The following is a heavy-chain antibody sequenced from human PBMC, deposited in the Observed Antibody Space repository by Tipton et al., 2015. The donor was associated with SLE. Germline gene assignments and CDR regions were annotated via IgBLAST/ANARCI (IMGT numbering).Heavy chain of an antibody. Sequence: TLSLTCTVSGGSISSGDYYWSWIRQPPGKGLEWIGYIYYSGSTYYNPSLKSRVTISVDTSKNQFSLKLSSVTAADTAVYYCARDGSNGDYVSWGQGTLVTVSS. CDR1: GGSISSGDYY. CDR2: IYYSGST. CDR3: ARDGSNGDYVS. J-gene: IGHJ4*02. V-gene: IGHV4-30-4*01. D-gene: IGHD4-17*01.